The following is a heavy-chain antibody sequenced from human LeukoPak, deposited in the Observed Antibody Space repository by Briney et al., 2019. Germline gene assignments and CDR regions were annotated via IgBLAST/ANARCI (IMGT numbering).Heavy chain of an antibody. CDR3: ARDYGDYAHFDY. CDR1: GFTFSSYS. J-gene: IGHJ4*02. V-gene: IGHV3-21*01. CDR2: ISSSSSYI. Sequence: PGGSLRLSCAASGFTFSSYSMYWVRQAAGKGLEWVSSISSSSSYIYYADSVKGRFTTSRDNAKNSLYLQMNSLRAEDTAVYYCARDYGDYAHFDYWGQGTLVTVSS. D-gene: IGHD4-17*01.